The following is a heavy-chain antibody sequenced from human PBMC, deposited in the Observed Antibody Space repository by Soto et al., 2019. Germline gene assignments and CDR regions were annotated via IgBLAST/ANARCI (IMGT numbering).Heavy chain of an antibody. CDR3: ARGIAARFYYYYYYMDV. CDR2: INHSGST. Sequence: QVQLQQWGAGLLKPSETLSLTCAVYGGSFSGYYWSWIRQPPGKGLGWIGEINHSGSTNYNPSLKSRVTISVDTSKNQFSLKLSSVTAADTAVYYCARGIAARFYYYYYYMDVWGKGTTVTVSS. J-gene: IGHJ6*03. V-gene: IGHV4-34*01. CDR1: GGSFSGYY. D-gene: IGHD6-6*01.